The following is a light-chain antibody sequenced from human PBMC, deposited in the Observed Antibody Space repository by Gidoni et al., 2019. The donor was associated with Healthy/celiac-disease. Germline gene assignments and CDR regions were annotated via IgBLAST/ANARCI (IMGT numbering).Light chain of an antibody. Sequence: QSALTQPASVSGSPGQSITISCTGTTSDVGAYNYVSWYQQHPGKVPKLMIFEVSNRPSGVSNRFSGSKSGNTASLTISGLQAEDEADYYCSSYTISSILLFGGGTKLTVL. CDR2: EVS. CDR1: TSDVGAYNY. CDR3: SSYTISSILL. J-gene: IGLJ2*01. V-gene: IGLV2-14*01.